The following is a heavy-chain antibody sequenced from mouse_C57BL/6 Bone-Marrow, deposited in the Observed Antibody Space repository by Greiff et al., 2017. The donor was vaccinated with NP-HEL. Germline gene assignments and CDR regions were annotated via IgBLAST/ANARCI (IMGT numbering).Heavy chain of an antibody. D-gene: IGHD1-1*01. V-gene: IGHV1-69*01. CDR2: IDPSDSYT. CDR3: ARGYYGHDY. Sequence: QVQLQQPGAELVMPGASVKLSCKASGYTFTSYWMHWVKQMPGQGLEWIGEIDPSDSYTNYNQKFKGKSTLTVENSSSTGYMQLSSLTSEDSAVYYCARGYYGHDYWGQGTTLTVSS. CDR1: GYTFTSYW. J-gene: IGHJ2*01.